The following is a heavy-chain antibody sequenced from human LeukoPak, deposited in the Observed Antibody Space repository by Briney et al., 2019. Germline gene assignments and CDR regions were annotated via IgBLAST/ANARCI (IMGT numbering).Heavy chain of an antibody. CDR3: SPTP. Sequence: PGGSLRLSCAASGFTLTTDAMGWVRQAPGEGLEWVSSISASGRSTYYADSAKGRFTISRDNSRNTLYLQMNSLRAEDTAIYYCSPTPGGQGTLVTVSS. V-gene: IGHV3-23*01. D-gene: IGHD2-15*01. CDR1: GFTLTTDA. J-gene: IGHJ4*02. CDR2: ISASGRST.